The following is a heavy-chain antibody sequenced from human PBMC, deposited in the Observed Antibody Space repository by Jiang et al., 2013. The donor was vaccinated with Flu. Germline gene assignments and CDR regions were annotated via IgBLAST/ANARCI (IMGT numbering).Heavy chain of an antibody. CDR3: ARVGGPYYDFWSGWPDAFDI. J-gene: IGHJ3*02. CDR2: IYSGGST. Sequence: GGGLVQPGGSLRLSCAASGFTVSSNYMSWVRQAPGKGLEWVSVIYSGGSTYYADSVKGRFTISRHNSKNTLYLQMNSLRAEDTAVYYCARVGGPYYDFWSGWPDAFDIWGQGTMVTVSS. V-gene: IGHV3-53*04. CDR1: GFTVSSNY. D-gene: IGHD3-3*01.